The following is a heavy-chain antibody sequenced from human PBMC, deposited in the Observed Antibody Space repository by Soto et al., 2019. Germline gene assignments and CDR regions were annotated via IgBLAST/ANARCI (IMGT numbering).Heavy chain of an antibody. CDR3: ARELALWFGQASGY. J-gene: IGHJ4*02. CDR1: GFTFSSYG. V-gene: IGHV3-33*01. Sequence: GGSLRLSCAASGFTFSSYGMHWVRQAPGKGLEWVAVIWYDGSNKYYADSVKGRFTISRDNAKNSLYLQMNSLRAEDTAVYYCARELALWFGQASGYWGQGTLVTVSS. D-gene: IGHD3-10*01. CDR2: IWYDGSNK.